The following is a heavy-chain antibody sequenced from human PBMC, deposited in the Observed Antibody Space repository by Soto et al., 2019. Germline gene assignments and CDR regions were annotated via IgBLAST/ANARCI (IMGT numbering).Heavy chain of an antibody. CDR3: AKRGYDSSGHPARYFEY. CDR2: ISSSGGTT. D-gene: IGHD3-22*01. Sequence: GGSLRLSCTASGFTFSNSAMSWVRQAPGKGLEWVSAISSSGGTTYYADSVKGRFTISRDNSKDTLYLQMNSLRAEDTAVYYCAKRGYDSSGHPARYFEYWGQGTLVTVSS. J-gene: IGHJ4*02. CDR1: GFTFSNSA. V-gene: IGHV3-23*01.